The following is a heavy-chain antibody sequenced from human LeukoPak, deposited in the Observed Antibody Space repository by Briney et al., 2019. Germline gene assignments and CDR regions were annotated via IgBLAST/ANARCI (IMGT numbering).Heavy chain of an antibody. CDR2: ITTSSTFI. CDR1: GFTFSSYN. J-gene: IGHJ4*02. CDR3: ARASGATVDY. V-gene: IGHV3-21*01. D-gene: IGHD6-19*01. Sequence: GGSLRLSCAASGFTFSSYNMNWVRQAPGKGLEWVSYITTSSTFIYYADSVKGRFTISRDNANNSLYLQMNSLRAEDTAVYYCARASGATVDYWGQGTLVTGSS.